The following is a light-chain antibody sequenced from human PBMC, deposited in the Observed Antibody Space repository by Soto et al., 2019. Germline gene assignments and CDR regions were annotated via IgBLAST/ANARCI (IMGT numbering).Light chain of an antibody. V-gene: IGKV3-20*01. Sequence: IVLTQSPGTLSLSPGERATLSCRASQTVGSSFLAWFQHKPGQAPRLLIYDASNRATGIPARFSGSGSGTDFTLTISRLEPEDFAVYYCQQYGRSPLTFGGGTKVDIK. CDR2: DAS. CDR1: QTVGSSF. J-gene: IGKJ4*01. CDR3: QQYGRSPLT.